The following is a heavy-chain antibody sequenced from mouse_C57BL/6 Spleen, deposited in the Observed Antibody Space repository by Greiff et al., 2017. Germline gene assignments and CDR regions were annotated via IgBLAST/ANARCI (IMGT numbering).Heavy chain of an antibody. J-gene: IGHJ4*01. V-gene: IGHV3-6*01. CDR1: GYSITSGYY. D-gene: IGHD1-1*01. CDR2: ISYDGSN. CDR3: ARDQGLYGSSYEGAMDY. Sequence: EVKLQESGPGLVKPSQSLSLTCSVTGYSITSGYYWNWIRQFPGNKLEWMGYISYDGSNNYNPSLKNRISITRDTSKNQFFLKLNSVTTEDTATXYGARDQGLYGSSYEGAMDYWGQGTSVTVSS.